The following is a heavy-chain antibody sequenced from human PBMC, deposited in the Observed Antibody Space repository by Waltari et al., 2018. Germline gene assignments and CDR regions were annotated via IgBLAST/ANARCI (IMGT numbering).Heavy chain of an antibody. D-gene: IGHD2-15*01. V-gene: IGHV1-2*06. CDR2: INPNSGGT. J-gene: IGHJ5*02. CDR3: ARVNGGGYFFGGTYYDESNWFDP. CDR1: GYTFTGYY. Sequence: QVQLVQSGAEVKKPGASVKVSCKASGYTFTGYYIYWVRKAPGQGLEWMGRINPNSGGTNYAQKFQGRITLTRDTSISTAYMELSSLTSDDTAMYYCARVNGGGYFFGGTYYDESNWFDPWGQGTLVTVSS.